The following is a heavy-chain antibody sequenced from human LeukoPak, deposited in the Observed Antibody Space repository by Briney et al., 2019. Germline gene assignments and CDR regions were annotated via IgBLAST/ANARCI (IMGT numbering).Heavy chain of an antibody. CDR2: INPNSGGT. D-gene: IGHD2-2*01. J-gene: IGHJ4*02. V-gene: IGHV1-2*02. CDR1: GYTFTSYY. CDR3: AXXXGEYCSSTNCYASHY. Sequence: GASVKVSCKASGYTFTSYYMHWVRQAPGQGLEWMGWINPNSGGTNYAQNFQGRVTMTRDTPISTAYMELSRLGSDDTAVYYCAXXXGEYCSSTNCYASHYWGQGTLVTVSS.